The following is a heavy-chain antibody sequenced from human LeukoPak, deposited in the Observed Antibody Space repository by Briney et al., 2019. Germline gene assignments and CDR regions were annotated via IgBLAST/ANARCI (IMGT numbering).Heavy chain of an antibody. CDR3: VRLRRNSDSSGYFYYYDN. V-gene: IGHV3-21*01. J-gene: IGHJ4*02. CDR2: VNTVSSYI. Sequence: GGSLRLSCAASGFVFSSYSVNWVRQAPGKGLEWVASVNTVSSYIYYADSVRGRFTISRDNAKNSVLLQMNSLRAEDVAMYYCVRLRRNSDSSGYFYYYDNWGQGTLVTVSS. D-gene: IGHD3-22*01. CDR1: GFVFSSYS.